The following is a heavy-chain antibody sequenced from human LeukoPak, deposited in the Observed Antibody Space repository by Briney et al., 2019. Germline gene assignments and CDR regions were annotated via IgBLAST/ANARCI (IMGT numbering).Heavy chain of an antibody. V-gene: IGHV3-23*01. Sequence: GGSLRLSCAASGFTFTTYAMSWVRQAPGKGPEWLSAISDSGDTAFYADSVKGRFTISRDNSKNTLYLQMSSLRAEDTAVYYCVKDGSGSYYTYYFDYWGQGTLVTVSS. CDR1: GFTFTTYA. CDR3: VKDGSGSYYTYYFDY. J-gene: IGHJ4*02. D-gene: IGHD3-10*01. CDR2: ISDSGDTA.